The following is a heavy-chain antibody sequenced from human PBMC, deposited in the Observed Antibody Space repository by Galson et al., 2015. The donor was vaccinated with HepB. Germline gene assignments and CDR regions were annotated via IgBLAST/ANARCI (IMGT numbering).Heavy chain of an antibody. J-gene: IGHJ4*02. D-gene: IGHD5-12*01. CDR2: INHSGST. CDR3: ARALRKGYGLYY. V-gene: IGHV4-34*01. CDR1: GGSFSGYY. Sequence: ETLSLTCAVYGGSFSGYYWSWIRQPPGKGLEWIGEINHSGSTNYNPSLKSRVTISVDTSKNQFSLKLSSVTAADTAVYYCARALRKGYGLYYWGQGTLVTVSS.